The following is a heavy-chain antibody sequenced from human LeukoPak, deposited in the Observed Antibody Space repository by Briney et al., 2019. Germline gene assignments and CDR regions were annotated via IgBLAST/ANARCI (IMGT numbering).Heavy chain of an antibody. Sequence: PGGSLRLSCAASGFTFSHYWMTWVRQAPGKGLEWVANIKQDGSEKYYVDSVKGRFTISRDNAKNSLYLQMNSLRAEDTAVYFCASYRYSISCYIYWGQGTLVTVSS. D-gene: IGHD6-13*01. CDR1: GFTFSHYW. CDR3: ASYRYSISCYIY. CDR2: IKQDGSEK. J-gene: IGHJ4*02. V-gene: IGHV3-7*01.